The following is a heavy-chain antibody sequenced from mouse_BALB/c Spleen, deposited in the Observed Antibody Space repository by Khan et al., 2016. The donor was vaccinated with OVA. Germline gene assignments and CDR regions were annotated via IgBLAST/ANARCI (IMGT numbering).Heavy chain of an antibody. D-gene: IGHD2-2*01. V-gene: IGHV1-31*01. CDR2: IDPFSGAT. CDR3: TRHGYVAWFTY. CDR1: GYLFTSYY. J-gene: IGHJ3*01. Sequence: EVQLQESGPELMKPGASVKISCKASGYLFTSYYIHWMIESHGTSLEWIGYIDPFSGATTYNQKFKGKATLTVDKSSNTAYIHLRNLTCEDSAVEYCTRHGYVAWFTYWGQGTLVTVSA.